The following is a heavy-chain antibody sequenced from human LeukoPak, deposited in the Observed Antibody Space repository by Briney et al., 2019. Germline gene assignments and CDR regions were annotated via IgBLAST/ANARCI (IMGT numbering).Heavy chain of an antibody. Sequence: ASVKVSCKASGYTFTSYAMHWVRQAPGQRLEWMGWINAGNGNTKYSQKFQGRVTITRDTSASTAYMELSSLRSEDTAVYYCARLGTVVNPYYFDYWGQGTLVTVSS. J-gene: IGHJ4*02. D-gene: IGHD4-23*01. CDR1: GYTFTSYA. CDR2: INAGNGNT. CDR3: ARLGTVVNPYYFDY. V-gene: IGHV1-3*01.